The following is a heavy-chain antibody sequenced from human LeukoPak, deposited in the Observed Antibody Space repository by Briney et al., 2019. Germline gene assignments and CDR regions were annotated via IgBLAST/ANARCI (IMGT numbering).Heavy chain of an antibody. CDR2: ISAYNGNT. D-gene: IGHD6-13*01. J-gene: IGHJ4*02. CDR1: GYTFTGYY. V-gene: IGHV1-18*04. Sequence: ASVKVSCKASGYTFTGYYMHWVRQAPGQGLEWMGWISAYNGNTNYAQKLQGRVTMATDTSTSTAYMELRSLRSDDTAVYYCARSGAQLTDYWGQGTLVTVSS. CDR3: ARSGAQLTDY.